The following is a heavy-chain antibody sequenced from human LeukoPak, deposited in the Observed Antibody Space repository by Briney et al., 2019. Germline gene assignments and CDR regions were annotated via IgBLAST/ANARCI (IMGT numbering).Heavy chain of an antibody. CDR2: IYYSGST. V-gene: IGHV4-31*03. D-gene: IGHD4-17*01. Sequence: SETLSLTCTVSGVSISSGGYYWSWIRQHPGKGLEWIGYIYYSGSTYYNPSLKSRVTISVDTSKNQFSLKLSSVTAADTAVYYCARGDYDRGDYFDYWGQGTLVTVSS. CDR3: ARGDYDRGDYFDY. CDR1: GVSISSGGYY. J-gene: IGHJ4*02.